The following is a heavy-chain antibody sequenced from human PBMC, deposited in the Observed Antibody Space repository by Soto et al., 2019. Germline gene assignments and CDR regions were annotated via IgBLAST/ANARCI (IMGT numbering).Heavy chain of an antibody. J-gene: IGHJ2*01. CDR3: ARHPLQFCGGDCYLLPYFDL. V-gene: IGHV3-73*02. CDR2: IRSKANNYAT. CDR1: GFTFSVSA. Sequence: EVQLVESGGGLVQPGGSLKLSCAASGFTFSVSAMHWVRQASGKGLEWVGRIRSKANNYATVYAASVKGRFTISRDDSETTTHLKMNSLQPEDTAVYYCARHPLQFCGGDCYLLPYFDLWGRGTLVTVSS. D-gene: IGHD2-21*02.